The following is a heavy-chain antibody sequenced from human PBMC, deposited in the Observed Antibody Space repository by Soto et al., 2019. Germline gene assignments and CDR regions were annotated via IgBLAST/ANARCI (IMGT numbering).Heavy chain of an antibody. J-gene: IGHJ4*02. CDR3: AKDLVHPLNYYDTRLSHFDY. CDR2: ISYDGSNK. Sequence: QVQLVESGGGVVQPGRSLRLSCAASGFTFSTYGMHWVRQAPGKGLEWVAFISYDGSNKYYADSMRGRFTISRDNSKNTLYLQMNSLRAEDTAVYYCAKDLVHPLNYYDTRLSHFDYWGQGTLVTVSS. CDR1: GFTFSTYG. V-gene: IGHV3-30*18. D-gene: IGHD3-22*01.